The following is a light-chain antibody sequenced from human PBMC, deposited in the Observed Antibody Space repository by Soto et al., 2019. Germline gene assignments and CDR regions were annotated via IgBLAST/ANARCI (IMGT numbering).Light chain of an antibody. CDR2: AAS. CDR1: QSISSY. V-gene: IGKV1-39*01. Sequence: DIQMTQSPSSLSASVGDRVTITCSASQSISSYLNWYQQKPGKAPKLLIFAASSLQSGVPSRFSGSASGTYFTLTISSLQPEDFATYYCQQTYSTPPTFGRGTKVDVK. J-gene: IGKJ1*01. CDR3: QQTYSTPPT.